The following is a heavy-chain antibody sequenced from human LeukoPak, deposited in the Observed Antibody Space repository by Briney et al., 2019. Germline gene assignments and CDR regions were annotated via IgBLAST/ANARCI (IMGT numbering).Heavy chain of an antibody. CDR1: GGTFSSYA. Sequence: ASVKVSCKASGGTFSSYAISWVRQAPGQGLEWMGGIIPIFGTANYAQKFQGRVTITTDESTSTAYMELSSLRSEDTAVYYCARDAGPRGYSYGTFDPWGQGTLVTVSS. J-gene: IGHJ5*02. CDR3: ARDAGPRGYSYGTFDP. CDR2: IIPIFGTA. V-gene: IGHV1-69*05. D-gene: IGHD5-18*01.